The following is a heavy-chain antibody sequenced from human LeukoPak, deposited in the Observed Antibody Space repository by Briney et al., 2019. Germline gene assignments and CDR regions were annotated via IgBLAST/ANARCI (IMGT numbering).Heavy chain of an antibody. CDR1: GYSFASYW. CDR2: VYPGDSDT. CDR3: ARRDQLSSRSFDY. Sequence: GESLKISCKGSGYSFASYWIGWVRQMPGKGLEWMGVVYPGDSDTRYSPSFQGQVTISADKSISTAYLQWSSLKASDTAMYYCARRDQLSSRSFDYWGQGTLVTVSS. V-gene: IGHV5-51*01. J-gene: IGHJ4*02. D-gene: IGHD2-15*01.